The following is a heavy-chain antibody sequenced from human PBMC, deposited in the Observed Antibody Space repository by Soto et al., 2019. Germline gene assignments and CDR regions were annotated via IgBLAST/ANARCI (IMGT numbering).Heavy chain of an antibody. CDR1: GGSISSYY. D-gene: IGHD6-6*01. CDR2: IYYSGST. Sequence: ASETLSLTCTVSGGSISSYYWSWIRQPPGKGLEWIGYIYYSGSTNYNPSLKSRVTISVDTSKNQFSLKLSSVTAADTAVYYCARYTRPHSSSNWFDPWGQGTLVTVSS. J-gene: IGHJ5*02. V-gene: IGHV4-59*08. CDR3: ARYTRPHSSSNWFDP.